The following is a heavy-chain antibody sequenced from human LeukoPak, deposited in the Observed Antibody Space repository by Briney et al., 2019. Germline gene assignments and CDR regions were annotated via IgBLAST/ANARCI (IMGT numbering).Heavy chain of an antibody. V-gene: IGHV3-53*01. CDR2: VYGGGNT. Sequence: PGGSLRLSCAASGFTFANDRMSWVRQAPGKGLEWVSTVYGGGNTAYADSVKGRFTISRDTSKNTLLLQMNSLRAEDTALYFCVRERFSAIVENWGQGALVIVSS. J-gene: IGHJ4*02. CDR1: GFTFANDR. D-gene: IGHD5-24*01. CDR3: VRERFSAIVEN.